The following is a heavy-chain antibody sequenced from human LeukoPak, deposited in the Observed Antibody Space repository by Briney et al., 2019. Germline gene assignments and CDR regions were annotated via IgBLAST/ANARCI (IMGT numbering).Heavy chain of an antibody. CDR2: IYSGGST. D-gene: IGHD3-3*01. CDR1: GFTVSSNY. CDR3: AREALFHYDY. J-gene: IGHJ4*02. V-gene: IGHV3-66*02. Sequence: GGSLRLSCAASGFTVSSNYMSWVRQAPGKGLEWVSVIYSGGSTYYADSVKGRFTISRDNSKNTLYLKMNSLRAEDTAVYYCAREALFHYDYWGQGTLVTVSS.